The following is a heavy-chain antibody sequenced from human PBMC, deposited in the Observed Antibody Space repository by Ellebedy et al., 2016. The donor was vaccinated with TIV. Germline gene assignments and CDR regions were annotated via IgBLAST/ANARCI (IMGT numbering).Heavy chain of an antibody. V-gene: IGHV3-48*03. CDR3: VRQRVGGSFLWDV. CDR1: GFSFSSYE. Sequence: GESLKISCVGSGFSFSSYEMNWVRQAPGKGLEWVAHIRGSGDFILYADSVKGRFTISRDNANSSLVLQMNSLRTEETAVYYCVRQRVGGSFLWDVWGRGTTVTVSS. D-gene: IGHD2-15*01. CDR2: IRGSGDFI. J-gene: IGHJ6*02.